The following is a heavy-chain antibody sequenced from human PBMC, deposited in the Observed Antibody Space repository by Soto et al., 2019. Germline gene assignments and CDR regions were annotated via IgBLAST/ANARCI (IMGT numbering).Heavy chain of an antibody. D-gene: IGHD3-10*01. CDR1: GTNFRDSY. Sequence: QAQVVESGGGVVRPGGSLRLSCVVSGTNFRDSYLSWIRQAPGKGLEWIAYIGRAESPTYYADSVKGRFTISRDNAKTSVYLQMSSLRVEDTAVYYCVTLKTEGSSTHWHFDRWGRGTPVSVSS. CDR3: VTLKTEGSSTHWHFDR. CDR2: IGRAESPT. J-gene: IGHJ2*01. V-gene: IGHV3-11*01.